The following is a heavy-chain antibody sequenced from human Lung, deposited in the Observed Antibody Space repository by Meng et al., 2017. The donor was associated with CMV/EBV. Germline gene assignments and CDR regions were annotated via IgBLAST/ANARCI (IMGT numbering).Heavy chain of an antibody. D-gene: IGHD3-3*01. CDR1: GYTFTGYY. V-gene: IGHV1-2*02. CDR3: ARDRLRFLEWSYGMDV. CDR2: INPNSGGT. J-gene: IGHJ6*02. Sequence: ASVKVSCKASGYTFTGYYMHWVRQAPGQGLEWMGWINPNSGGTNYAQKFQGRVTMTRDTSISTAYTELSRLRSDDTAVYYCARDRLRFLEWSYGMDVWGQGXTVTVSS.